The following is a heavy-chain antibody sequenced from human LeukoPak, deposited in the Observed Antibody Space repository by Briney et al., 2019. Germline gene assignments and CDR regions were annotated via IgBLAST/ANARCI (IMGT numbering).Heavy chain of an antibody. CDR3: AKGSHYYDSGGYYIEY. Sequence: GGSLRLSCAASGFTFSSYGMHWVRQAPGKGLEWVAVISYDGSNQYYAVSVKGRFTISRDNSKNTLYLQMNNLRPDDTAVYFCAKGSHYYDSGGYYIEYWGQGTLVAVSP. V-gene: IGHV3-30*18. CDR2: ISYDGSNQ. J-gene: IGHJ4*02. CDR1: GFTFSSYG. D-gene: IGHD3-22*01.